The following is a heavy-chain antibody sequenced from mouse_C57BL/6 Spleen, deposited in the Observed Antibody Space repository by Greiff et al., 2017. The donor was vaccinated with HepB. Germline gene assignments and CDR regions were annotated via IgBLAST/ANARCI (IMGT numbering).Heavy chain of an antibody. CDR1: GYTFTDYN. Sequence: VQLKESGPELVKPGASVKIPCKASGYTFTDYNMDWVKQSHGKSLEWIGDINPNNGGTIYNQKFKGKATLTVDKSSSTAYMELRSLTSEDTAVYYCARYYGSSYNYAMDYWGQGTSVTVSS. D-gene: IGHD1-1*01. V-gene: IGHV1-18*01. CDR3: ARYYGSSYNYAMDY. J-gene: IGHJ4*01. CDR2: INPNNGGT.